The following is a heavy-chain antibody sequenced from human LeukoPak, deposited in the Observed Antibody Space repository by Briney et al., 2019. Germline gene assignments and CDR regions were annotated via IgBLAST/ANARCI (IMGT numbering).Heavy chain of an antibody. CDR3: ARVYYYDSGSRWGDYFGY. CDR1: GFTFSSYW. V-gene: IGHV3-7*01. Sequence: GGSLRLSCAASGFTFSSYWMSWVRQAPGKGLEWVANIKQDGSEKYYVDSVKGRFTISRDNAKNSLYLQMNSLRAEDTAVYYCARVYYYDSGSRWGDYFGYWGQGTLVTVSS. D-gene: IGHD3-10*01. CDR2: IKQDGSEK. J-gene: IGHJ4*02.